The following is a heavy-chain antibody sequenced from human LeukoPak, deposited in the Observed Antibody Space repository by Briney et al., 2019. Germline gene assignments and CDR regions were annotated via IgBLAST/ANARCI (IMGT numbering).Heavy chain of an antibody. CDR3: ARGQWIQLWYGSGAFDI. CDR2: INSDGSST. V-gene: IGHV3-74*01. J-gene: IGHJ3*02. D-gene: IGHD5-18*01. CDR1: GFTFSSYW. Sequence: GGSLRLSCAASGFTFSSYWMHWVRQAPGKGLVWVSRINSDGSSTSYADSVKGRFTISRDNAKNTLYLQMNSLRAEDTAVYYCARGQWIQLWYGSGAFDIWGQGTVVTVSS.